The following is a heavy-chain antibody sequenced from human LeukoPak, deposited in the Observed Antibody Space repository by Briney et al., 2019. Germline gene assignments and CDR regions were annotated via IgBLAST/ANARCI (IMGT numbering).Heavy chain of an antibody. J-gene: IGHJ4*02. CDR3: ARDRNYGGNSRIDY. V-gene: IGHV3-48*03. D-gene: IGHD4-23*01. CDR1: GFTFSSYE. Sequence: PGGSLRLSCAASGFTFSSYEMNWVRQGPGKGLEWLSYISSSGRATFYADSVKGRFTISRDNAKNSLYLQMNSLRAEGTAVYYCARDRNYGGNSRIDYWGQGTLVTVSS. CDR2: ISSSGRAT.